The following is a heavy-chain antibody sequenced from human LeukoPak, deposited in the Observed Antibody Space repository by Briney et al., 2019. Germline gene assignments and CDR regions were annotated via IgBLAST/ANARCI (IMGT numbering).Heavy chain of an antibody. D-gene: IGHD1-26*01. J-gene: IGHJ4*02. V-gene: IGHV4-4*02. CDR2: IYHSGST. CDR3: ARQPYMLGAYYFDY. Sequence: TSETLSLTCAVSGGSISSSNWWSWVRQPPGKGLEWIGQIYHSGSTNYNPSLKSRVTLSVDTSKNQLSLKLGSVTAADTAVYYCARQPYMLGAYYFDYWGQGTLVTVSS. CDR1: GGSISSSNW.